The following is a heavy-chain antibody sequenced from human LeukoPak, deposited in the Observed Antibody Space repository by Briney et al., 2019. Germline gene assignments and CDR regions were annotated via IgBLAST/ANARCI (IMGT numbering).Heavy chain of an antibody. D-gene: IGHD2-2*02. V-gene: IGHV1-2*06. J-gene: IGHJ6*02. Sequence: RASVKVSCKASGYTFTSYYMHWVRQAPGQGLEWMGRINPNSGGTNYAQKFQGRVTMTRDTSISTAYMELSRLRSDDTAVYYCARVGCSSTSCYNRDYYYGMDVWGQGTTVTVSS. CDR2: INPNSGGT. CDR1: GYTFTSYY. CDR3: ARVGCSSTSCYNRDYYYGMDV.